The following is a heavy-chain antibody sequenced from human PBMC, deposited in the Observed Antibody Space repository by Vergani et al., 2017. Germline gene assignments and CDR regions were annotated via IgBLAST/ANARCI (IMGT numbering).Heavy chain of an antibody. CDR2: IRGSGGST. Sequence: EVQLLESGGGLVQPGGSLRLSCAASGFTFSSYAMSWVRQAPGKGLEWVSAIRGSGGSTYYADSVKGRFTISRDNSKNTLYLQMNSLRAEDTAVYYCAKGSTVTKGEYYYYGMDVWGQGTTVTVSS. CDR3: AKGSTVTKGEYYYYGMDV. D-gene: IGHD4-17*01. V-gene: IGHV3-23*01. J-gene: IGHJ6*02. CDR1: GFTFSSYA.